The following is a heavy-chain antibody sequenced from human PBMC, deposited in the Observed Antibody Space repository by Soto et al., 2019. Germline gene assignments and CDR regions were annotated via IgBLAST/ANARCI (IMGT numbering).Heavy chain of an antibody. J-gene: IGHJ6*02. D-gene: IGHD2-15*01. CDR1: GYTLTELS. CDR3: ATPYCSGGSCYLYYYYGMDV. Sequence: QVQLVQSGAEVKKPGASVKVSCKVSGYTLTELSMHWVRQAPGKGLEWMGGFDPEDGETIYAQKFQGRVTMTEDTSTDTAYMELSSLRSEDTAVYYCATPYCSGGSCYLYYYYGMDVWGQGTTVTVSS. V-gene: IGHV1-24*01. CDR2: FDPEDGET.